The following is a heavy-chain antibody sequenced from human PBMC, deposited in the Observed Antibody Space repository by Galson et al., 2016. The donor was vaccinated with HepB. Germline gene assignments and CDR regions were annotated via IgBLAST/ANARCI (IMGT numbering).Heavy chain of an antibody. J-gene: IGHJ3*02. CDR3: TRALGGFDI. CDR1: GFNFNEAW. V-gene: IGHV3-15*01. CDR2: LRSATDGETA. Sequence: SLRLSCAASGFNFNEAWMSWVRQAPGKGLEWVGRLRSATDGETADYAAPVEGRFIISRDDSKNTVYLQMNSLEMKDTGVYYCTRALGGFDIWGQGTVVTVSS.